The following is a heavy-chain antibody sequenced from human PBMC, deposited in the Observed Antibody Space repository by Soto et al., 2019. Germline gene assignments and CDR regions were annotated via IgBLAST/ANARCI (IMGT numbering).Heavy chain of an antibody. V-gene: IGHV4-31*03. J-gene: IGHJ3*02. CDR1: GGSISSGGYY. CDR2: IYYSGST. Sequence: SETLSLTCTASGGSISSGGYYWSWIRQHPGKGLEWIGYIYYSGSTYYNPSLKSRVTISVDTSKNQFSLKLSSVTAADTAVYYCAREPRDYYDSSGYYPGAFDIWGQGTMVTVSS. D-gene: IGHD3-22*01. CDR3: AREPRDYYDSSGYYPGAFDI.